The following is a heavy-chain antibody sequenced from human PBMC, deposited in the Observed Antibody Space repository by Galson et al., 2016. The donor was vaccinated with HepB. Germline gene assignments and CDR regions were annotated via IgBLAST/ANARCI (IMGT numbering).Heavy chain of an antibody. CDR3: ARAYGDYVSHYFDY. D-gene: IGHD4-17*01. Sequence: SLRLSCAASGFIFSNYGMHWVRQAPGKGLEWVALIWYDGSNKYYADSVKGRSTISRDNSENTLYLQMNSLRAEDTALYYCARAYGDYVSHYFDYWGQGTLVTVSS. CDR2: IWYDGSNK. CDR1: GFIFSNYG. V-gene: IGHV3-33*01. J-gene: IGHJ4*02.